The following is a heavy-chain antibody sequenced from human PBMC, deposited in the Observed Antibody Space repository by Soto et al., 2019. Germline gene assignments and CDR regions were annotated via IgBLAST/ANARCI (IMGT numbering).Heavy chain of an antibody. D-gene: IGHD2-21*01. CDR1: GVTFSSYS. CDR2: ISSSSDTI. J-gene: IGHJ4*02. V-gene: IGHV3-48*01. CDR3: AKFAVI. Sequence: GALRLSCAASGVTFSSYSMDWVRQAPGKGLEWVSYISSSSDTIYYADSVKGRFTISRDNAKNSLYLQMYSLRAEDTAVYYCAKFAVIWGQGTVVTVSS.